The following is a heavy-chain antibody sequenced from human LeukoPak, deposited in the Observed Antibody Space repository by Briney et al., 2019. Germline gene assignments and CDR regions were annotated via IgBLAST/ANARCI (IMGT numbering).Heavy chain of an antibody. CDR1: GITFSTSD. Sequence: GGPLRLSCEASGITFSTSDMHWVRQAPGKGLEWVSVIGTAGDTYYADSVKGRFTISRENAKNSLYLQMNSLRAGDTAVYYCARGSVRVGMDVWGQGTTVTVSS. V-gene: IGHV3-13*01. J-gene: IGHJ6*02. D-gene: IGHD6-13*01. CDR2: IGTAGDT. CDR3: ARGSVRVGMDV.